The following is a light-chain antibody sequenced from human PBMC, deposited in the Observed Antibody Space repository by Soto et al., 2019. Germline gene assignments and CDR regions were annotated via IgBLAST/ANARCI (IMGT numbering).Light chain of an antibody. CDR3: QQSYSTTIT. V-gene: IGKV1-39*01. CDR2: AAS. Sequence: EIPMTQSPSPLSASVGDRVTITCGASQSISSYLNWYQQKPGKAPKLLIYAASSLQSGVPSRFSGSVSGTDGTITISSLQPEDGATYYCQQSYSTTITFGQGTRLEIK. J-gene: IGKJ5*01. CDR1: QSISSY.